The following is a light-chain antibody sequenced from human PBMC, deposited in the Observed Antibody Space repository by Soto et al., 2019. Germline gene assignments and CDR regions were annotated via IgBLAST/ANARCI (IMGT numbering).Light chain of an antibody. CDR2: GAS. CDR1: QSVSSSY. J-gene: IGKJ1*01. CDR3: QQYGSSPWT. V-gene: IGKV3-20*01. Sequence: EIVLTQSPGILSLSPGERATLSCRASQSVSSSYLAWYQQKPGQAPRLLIYGASSRATGIPDRFSGSGSGPDFTLTIRRLEPEDFAVYYCQQYGSSPWTSGQGTKVDIK.